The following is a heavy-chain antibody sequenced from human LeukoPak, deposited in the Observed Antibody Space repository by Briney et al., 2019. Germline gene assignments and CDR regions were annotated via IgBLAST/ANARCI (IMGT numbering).Heavy chain of an antibody. CDR1: GFTFSSYA. J-gene: IGHJ5*02. CDR2: ISGSGGST. D-gene: IGHD2-2*01. Sequence: GGSLRLSCAASGFTFSSYAMSWVRQAPGKGLEWVSAISGSGGSTYYADSVKGRFTISRDNSKNTLYLQMNSLRAEDTAVYYCAIGYCSSTSCPNWFDPWGQGTLVTVSS. V-gene: IGHV3-23*01. CDR3: AIGYCSSTSCPNWFDP.